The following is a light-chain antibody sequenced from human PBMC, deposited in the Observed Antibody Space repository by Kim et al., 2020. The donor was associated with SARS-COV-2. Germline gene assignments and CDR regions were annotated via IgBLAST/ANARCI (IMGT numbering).Light chain of an antibody. J-gene: IGKJ2*01. Sequence: SPGERAALSCRASQSVRSNYLAWYQQKPGQAPRLLIYGASSRATGIPDRCSGSGSGTDFTLTISRLEPEDFAVYYCQQYGGSPPYTFGQGTKLEI. V-gene: IGKV3-20*01. CDR2: GAS. CDR1: QSVRSNY. CDR3: QQYGGSPPYT.